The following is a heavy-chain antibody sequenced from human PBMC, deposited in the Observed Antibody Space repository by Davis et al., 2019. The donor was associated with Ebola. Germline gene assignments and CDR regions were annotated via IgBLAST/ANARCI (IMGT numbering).Heavy chain of an antibody. Sequence: AGSLTLSCAASGFTFSNYGLHWLRQAPGKGVEWVGVIWYDGSKKYYAESVKGRFTISRDNSNNTLYLQMSSLRVEDTAVYYCARGALGVTTRHFDYWGQGTLVTVSS. CDR3: ARGALGVTTRHFDY. V-gene: IGHV3-33*01. J-gene: IGHJ4*02. D-gene: IGHD4-17*01. CDR1: GFTFSNYG. CDR2: IWYDGSKK.